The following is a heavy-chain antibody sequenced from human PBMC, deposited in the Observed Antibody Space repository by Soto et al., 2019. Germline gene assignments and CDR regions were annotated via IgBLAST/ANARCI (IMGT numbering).Heavy chain of an antibody. J-gene: IGHJ5*02. Sequence: QVQLQESGPGLVKPSETLSLTCTVSGGSISRYYWNWIRQPPGKGLEWIGYVYYSGSTNYNPSLNSRVTISVDTSKNQFSLKLSSVTAADTAVYYCARDPGSGSYYGWFDPRGQGPLVTVSS. CDR3: ARDPGSGSYYGWFDP. V-gene: IGHV4-59*01. CDR2: VYYSGST. CDR1: GGSISRYY. D-gene: IGHD3-10*01.